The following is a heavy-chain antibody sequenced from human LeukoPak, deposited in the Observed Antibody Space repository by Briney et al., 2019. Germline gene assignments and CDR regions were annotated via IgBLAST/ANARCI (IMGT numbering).Heavy chain of an antibody. CDR1: GYSISRGYY. V-gene: IGHV4-38-2*01. CDR3: ARAGWIITSGIDY. J-gene: IGHJ4*02. Sequence: ASETLSLTCGVSGYSISRGYYWAWIRQPPGKGLEWIGTIHHTGSTYYTPSLGSRVTISVDTSKNEFSLNLNSVTAADTAVYYCARAGWIITSGIDYWGQGALVTVSS. D-gene: IGHD3-10*01. CDR2: IHHTGST.